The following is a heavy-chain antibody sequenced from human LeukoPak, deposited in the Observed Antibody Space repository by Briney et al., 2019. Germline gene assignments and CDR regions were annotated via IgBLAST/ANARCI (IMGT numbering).Heavy chain of an antibody. CDR2: NNHSGST. CDR1: GGSFSGYY. V-gene: IGHV4-34*01. J-gene: IGHJ5*02. Sequence: SETLSLTCAVYGGSFSGYYWSWIRQPPGKGLEWIGENNHSGSTNYNPSLKSRVTISVDTSKNQFSLKLSSVTAADTAVYYCARGRAARALNKKNWFDPWGQGTLVTVSS. CDR3: ARGRAARALNKKNWFDP. D-gene: IGHD2-15*01.